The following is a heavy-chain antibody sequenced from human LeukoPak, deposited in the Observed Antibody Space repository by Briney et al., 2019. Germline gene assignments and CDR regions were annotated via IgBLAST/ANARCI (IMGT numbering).Heavy chain of an antibody. J-gene: IGHJ6*02. Sequence: SETLSLTCTVSGGSVSSGSYYWSWIRQPPGKGLEWIGYIYYSGSTNYNPSLKGRVTISVDTSKNQFSLKLSSVTAADTAVYYCARDDEYSSSSIYGMDVWGQGTTVTVSS. CDR1: GGSVSSGSYY. V-gene: IGHV4-61*01. CDR2: IYYSGST. D-gene: IGHD6-6*01. CDR3: ARDDEYSSSSIYGMDV.